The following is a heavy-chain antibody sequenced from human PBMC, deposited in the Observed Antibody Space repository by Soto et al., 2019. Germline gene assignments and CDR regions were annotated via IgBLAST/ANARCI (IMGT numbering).Heavy chain of an antibody. CDR3: ARDGVGSGLFDY. CDR1: GDSISSGPFF. Sequence: VQLQESGPGLVRPSQTLSLTCTVSGDSISSGPFFWNWIRQPPGKGLEWIGYNHYGGNTYYNSSRKSRVAISLDTSKNQVSLKLRSVSAADTAVYSCARDGVGSGLFDYWGQGILV. J-gene: IGHJ4*02. V-gene: IGHV4-30-4*01. D-gene: IGHD2-15*01. CDR2: NHYGGNT.